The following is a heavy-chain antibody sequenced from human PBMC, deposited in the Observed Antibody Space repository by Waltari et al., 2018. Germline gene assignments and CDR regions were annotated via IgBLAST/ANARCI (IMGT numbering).Heavy chain of an antibody. CDR1: GFTFSSYE. CDR3: ARERSVTGKGNLDY. Sequence: EVQLVESGGGLVQPGGSLRLSCAASGFTFSSYEMNWVRQAPGKGREWVSDISSGGTNMFYAESVKGRFTISRDNAKNSLYLHMNSLRVEDTAVYYCARERSVTGKGNLDYWGQGTLVTVSS. V-gene: IGHV3-48*03. CDR2: ISSGGTNM. D-gene: IGHD3-10*01. J-gene: IGHJ4*02.